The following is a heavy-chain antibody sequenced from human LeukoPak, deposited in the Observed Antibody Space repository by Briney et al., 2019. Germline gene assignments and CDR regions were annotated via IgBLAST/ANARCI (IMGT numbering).Heavy chain of an antibody. V-gene: IGHV3-48*02. Sequence: GGSLRLSCAASGFTFSSYSMTWVRQAPGKGLEWVSYISSSSSTIYYADSVKGRFTISRDNAKNSLYLQMNSLRDGDTAVYYCARDSGSYPWAQYYYYGMDVWGQGTTVTVSS. J-gene: IGHJ6*02. CDR2: ISSSSSTI. CDR3: ARDSGSYPWAQYYYYGMDV. D-gene: IGHD1-26*01. CDR1: GFTFSSYS.